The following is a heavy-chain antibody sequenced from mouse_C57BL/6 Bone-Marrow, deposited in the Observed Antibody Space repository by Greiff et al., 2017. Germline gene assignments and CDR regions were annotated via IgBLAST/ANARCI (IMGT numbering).Heavy chain of an antibody. CDR3: ARAYDSIRWFAY. Sequence: EVKLQESGPGLVKPSQSLSLTCSVTGYSITSGYYWNWIRQFPGNILEWMGYISYDGSNNYNPSLKNRITITRDTSKNQFFLKLNSETTEDTATYYCARAYDSIRWFAYWGQGTLVTVSA. V-gene: IGHV3-6*01. CDR1: GYSITSGYY. J-gene: IGHJ3*01. CDR2: ISYDGSN. D-gene: IGHD2-5*01.